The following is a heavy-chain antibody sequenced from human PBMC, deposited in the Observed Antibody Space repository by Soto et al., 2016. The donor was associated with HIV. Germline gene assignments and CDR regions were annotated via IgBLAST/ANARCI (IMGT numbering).Heavy chain of an antibody. V-gene: IGHV3-23*01. CDR2: ISNSDIST. CDR3: AKANGRMLMPGKYFDY. J-gene: IGHJ4*02. D-gene: IGHD2-8*01. Sequence: EVQLLESGGNFLQPGGSLRLSCAASGFTFSSYAMTWVRQAPGKGLEWVSGISNSDISTCYADSVKGRFTISRDNSKNTLYLQMNSLRAEDTATYYYAKANGRMLMPGKYFDYWGQGTLVTVSS. CDR1: GFTFSSYA.